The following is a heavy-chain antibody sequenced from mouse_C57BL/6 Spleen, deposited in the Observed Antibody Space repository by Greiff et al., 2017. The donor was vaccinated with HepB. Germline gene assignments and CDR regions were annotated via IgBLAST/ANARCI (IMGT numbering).Heavy chain of an antibody. V-gene: IGHV1-59*01. CDR3: ARPYYGSSYRYAMDY. J-gene: IGHJ4*01. CDR2: IDPSDSYT. D-gene: IGHD1-1*01. Sequence: VQLQQPGAELVRPGTSVKLSCKASGYTFTSYWMHWVKQRPGQGLEWIGVIDPSDSYTNYNQKFKGKATLTVDTSSSTAYMQLSSLTSDDSAVYYCARPYYGSSYRYAMDYWGQGTSVTVSS. CDR1: GYTFTSYW.